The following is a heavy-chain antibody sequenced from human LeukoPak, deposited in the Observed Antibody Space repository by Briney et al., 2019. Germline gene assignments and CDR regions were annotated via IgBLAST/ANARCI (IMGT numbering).Heavy chain of an antibody. D-gene: IGHD6-19*01. Sequence: GGSLRLSCAASGFIFSNYASAWVRQAPGKGLEWVSTISGNGGTTYYADSVKGRFTISRDSSRNTLFLQMNSLRADDTALYYCAQAPSVPSASEWGQGTLVTVSS. CDR2: ISGNGGTT. J-gene: IGHJ4*02. CDR3: AQAPSVPSASE. V-gene: IGHV3-23*01. CDR1: GFIFSNYA.